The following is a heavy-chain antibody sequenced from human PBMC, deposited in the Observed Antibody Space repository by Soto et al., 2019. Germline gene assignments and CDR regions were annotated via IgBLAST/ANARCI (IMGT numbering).Heavy chain of an antibody. V-gene: IGHV4-4*02. CDR1: GGPISSGTW. CDR3: ARWVEVSLDYFDS. J-gene: IGHJ4*02. CDR2: IYHSGTT. Sequence: PSETLSLTCAVSGGPISSGTWWSWVRQPPGKGLEWIGEIYHSGTTHYNPSLKSRVAISVDTSKNQFSLYLNSVTAADTAVYYCARWVEVSLDYFDSWGQGTPVTVSS. D-gene: IGHD2-15*01.